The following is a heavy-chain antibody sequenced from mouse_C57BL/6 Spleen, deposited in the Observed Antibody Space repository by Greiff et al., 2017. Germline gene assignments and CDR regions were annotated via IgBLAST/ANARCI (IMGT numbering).Heavy chain of an antibody. CDR2: ISSGGSYT. D-gene: IGHD1-1*01. J-gene: IGHJ1*03. CDR3: ARHYGSSYNWYFDV. Sequence: EVQRVESGGDLVKPGGSLKLSCAASGFTFSSYGMSWVRQTPDKRLEWVATISSGGSYTYYPDSVKGRFTISRDNAKNTLYLQMSSLKSEDTAMYYCARHYGSSYNWYFDVWGTGTTVTVSS. CDR1: GFTFSSYG. V-gene: IGHV5-6*01.